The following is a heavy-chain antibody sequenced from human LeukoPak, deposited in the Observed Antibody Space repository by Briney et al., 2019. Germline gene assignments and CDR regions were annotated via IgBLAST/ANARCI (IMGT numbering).Heavy chain of an antibody. J-gene: IGHJ4*02. D-gene: IGHD4-17*01. Sequence: GRSPRLSCAASGFTFNNYGMHWVRQAPGKGLEWVAVIGYDGSNKHYADSVKGRFNISSDNSKNTLYLQMNSLRAEDTAVYYCAKDKDYGDYVVDYWGQGTQVTVSS. CDR1: GFTFNNYG. V-gene: IGHV3-33*06. CDR2: IGYDGSNK. CDR3: AKDKDYGDYVVDY.